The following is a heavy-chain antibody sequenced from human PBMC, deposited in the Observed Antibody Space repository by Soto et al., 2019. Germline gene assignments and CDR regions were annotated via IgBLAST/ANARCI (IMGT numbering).Heavy chain of an antibody. V-gene: IGHV4-59*02. D-gene: IGHD6-6*01. CDR2: IYYNGTT. CDR1: GGSVSSYH. J-gene: IGHJ6*03. Sequence: VQLQESGEGLVKPSETLSLTCTVSGGSVSSYHWTWIRQPPGKGLEWIGYIYYNGTTDYNPSLKSRVTISVSTSKRQFSLRLTSVTAADTAVYYCAREFFWRSSSSPTYYYYLDVWGKGTTVTVSS. CDR3: AREFFWRSSSSPTYYYYLDV.